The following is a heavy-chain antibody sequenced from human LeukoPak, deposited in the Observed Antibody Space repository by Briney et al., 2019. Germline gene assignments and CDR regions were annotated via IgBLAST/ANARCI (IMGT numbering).Heavy chain of an antibody. J-gene: IGHJ6*03. CDR2: INHSGST. V-gene: IGHV4-34*01. Sequence: PSETLSLTCAVYGGSFSGYYWSWIRQPPGKGLEWIGEINHSGSTNYNPSLKSRVTISVDTSKNQFSLKLSSVTAADTAVYYCASSVSRRYYYYYMDVWAKGPRSPSP. D-gene: IGHD2-8*01. CDR1: GGSFSGYY. CDR3: ASSVSRRYYYYYMDV.